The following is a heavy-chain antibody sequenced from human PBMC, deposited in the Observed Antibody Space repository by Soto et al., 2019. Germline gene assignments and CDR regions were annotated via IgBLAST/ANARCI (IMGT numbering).Heavy chain of an antibody. CDR1: GGSISSGGYS. Sequence: PSETLSLTCAVSGGSISSGGYSWSWIRQPPGKGPEWIGHIYHSGTTYYNPSLKSRVTISVDRSKNQFSLKLSSVTAADTAVYYCARAHYGDYGYGMDVWGQGTKVTVSS. J-gene: IGHJ6*02. CDR3: ARAHYGDYGYGMDV. CDR2: IYHSGTT. D-gene: IGHD4-17*01. V-gene: IGHV4-30-2*01.